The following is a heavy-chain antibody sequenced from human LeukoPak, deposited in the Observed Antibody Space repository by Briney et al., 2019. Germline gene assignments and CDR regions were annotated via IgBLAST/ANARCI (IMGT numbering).Heavy chain of an antibody. D-gene: IGHD5-18*01. CDR1: GYIFTSYP. V-gene: IGHV1-3*04. CDR3: ARDRAMADY. CDR2: INTGNGNT. J-gene: IGHJ4*02. Sequence: ASEKVSCKASGYIFTSYPIHWVRQAPGQRLEWMGWINTGNGNTKYSQRFEGRVTVTTDTSAAAAYMELSSLRSEDTAVYYCARDRAMADYWGQGTLVTVSS.